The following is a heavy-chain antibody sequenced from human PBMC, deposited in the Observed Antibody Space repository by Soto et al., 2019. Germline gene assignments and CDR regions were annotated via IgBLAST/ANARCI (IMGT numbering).Heavy chain of an antibody. CDR2: IWYDGNKK. V-gene: IGHV3-33*01. D-gene: IGHD2-15*01. J-gene: IGHJ5*02. CDR1: GFTFSTYG. Sequence: VQLVESGGGVVQPGRSLRLSCAASGFTFSTYGMHWVRQAPGKGLEWVAVIWYDGNKKYYGDSVKGRLSISREKSKNTLHLQIISLRIDDTAFYYCARDSLGYCSGGDCYSLGWFDPWGQGTLVTVSS. CDR3: ARDSLGYCSGGDCYSLGWFDP.